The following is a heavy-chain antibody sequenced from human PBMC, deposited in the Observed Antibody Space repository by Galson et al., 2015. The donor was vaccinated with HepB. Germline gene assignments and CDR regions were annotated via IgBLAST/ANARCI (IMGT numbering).Heavy chain of an antibody. CDR3: ATLAMASDFDY. CDR1: GFTFADYI. D-gene: IGHD6-19*01. Sequence: SLRLSCAASGFTFADYIIHWVRQAPGKGLEWVSLISANGDSTSYAGSVKGRFTIFRDNTKNSLYLQMNSLGTEDTAFYYCATLAMASDFDYWGQGTLVTVSS. V-gene: IGHV3-43*01. J-gene: IGHJ4*02. CDR2: ISANGDST.